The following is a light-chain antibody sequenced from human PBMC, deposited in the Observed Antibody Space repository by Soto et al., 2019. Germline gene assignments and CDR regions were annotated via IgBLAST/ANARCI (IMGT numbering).Light chain of an antibody. CDR3: SSYAGNNNFVV. J-gene: IGLJ3*02. V-gene: IGLV2-8*01. CDR1: RSDVGGYNY. CDR2: EVN. Sequence: QPVLTQPPSASGSPGQSVTISCTGTRSDVGGYNYVSWYQQHPGKAPKLMIYEVNKRPSGVPDRFSGSKSGNTASLTVSGLQAEDEAEYYCSSYAGNNNFVVFGGGTKVTVL.